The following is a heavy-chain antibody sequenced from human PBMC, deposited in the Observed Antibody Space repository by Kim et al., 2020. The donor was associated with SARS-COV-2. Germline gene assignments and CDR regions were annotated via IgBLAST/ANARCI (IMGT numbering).Heavy chain of an antibody. V-gene: IGHV4-34*01. CDR3: ARGRIVDSSGYTLFDY. D-gene: IGHD3-22*01. J-gene: IGHJ4*02. Sequence: SLKSRFTISVDTSKNQFSLKLSSVTAADTAVYYCARGRIVDSSGYTLFDYWGQGTLVTVSS.